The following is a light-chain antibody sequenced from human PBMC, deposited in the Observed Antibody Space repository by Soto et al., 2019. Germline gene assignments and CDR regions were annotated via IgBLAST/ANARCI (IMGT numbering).Light chain of an antibody. V-gene: IGKV1-39*01. CDR3: QQSYSFPWT. CDR2: GAS. J-gene: IGKJ1*01. Sequence: DIQMTQSPSSLSASVGDRVTITCRASQSISNYLNWYQQKPGKAPKLLIYGASSLQSGVPSRFSGSGSGTDFTLTISSLQPEDFATYYCQQSYSFPWTFGQGTKVEIK. CDR1: QSISNY.